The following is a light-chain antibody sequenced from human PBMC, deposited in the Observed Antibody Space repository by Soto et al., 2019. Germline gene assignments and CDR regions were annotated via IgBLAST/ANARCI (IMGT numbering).Light chain of an antibody. V-gene: IGKV1-5*03. CDR1: QSVSSW. CDR3: QQYNSYST. J-gene: IGKJ4*01. CDR2: KAS. Sequence: DIQLTQSTSTLSSSVGNKVTITFRASQSVSSWLAWYQQKPGKAPNLLIYKASTLESGVPSRFSGSGSGTEFTLTISGLQPDDFATYYSQQYNSYSTFGGGTKVDI.